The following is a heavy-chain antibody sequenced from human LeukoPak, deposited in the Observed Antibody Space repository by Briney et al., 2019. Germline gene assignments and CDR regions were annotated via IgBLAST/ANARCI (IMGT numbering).Heavy chain of an antibody. D-gene: IGHD2-15*01. CDR1: GFTFSSYW. Sequence: GGSLSLSCAASGFTFSSYWMHWVRQAPGKGLVWVSRINSDGSSTSYADSVKGRFTISRDNAKNTLYLQMNSLRAEDTAVYYCARGRGYCSGGSCYLYYFDYWGQGTLVTVSS. CDR2: INSDGSST. J-gene: IGHJ4*02. V-gene: IGHV3-74*01. CDR3: ARGRGYCSGGSCYLYYFDY.